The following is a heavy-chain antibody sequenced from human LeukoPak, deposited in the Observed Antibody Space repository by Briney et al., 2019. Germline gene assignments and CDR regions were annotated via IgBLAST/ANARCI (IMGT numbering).Heavy chain of an antibody. CDR3: AKDMGYSGSDTGFDY. CDR2: ISWYSGSI. V-gene: IGHV3-9*03. CDR1: GFTFDDYA. Sequence: PGGSLRLSCAASGFTFDDYAMHWVRQAPGKGLEWVSGISWYSGSIGYADSVKGRFTISRDNAKNSLYLQMNSLRDEEMALYYCAKDMGYSGSDTGFDYWGQGTLVTVSS. D-gene: IGHD1-26*01. J-gene: IGHJ4*02.